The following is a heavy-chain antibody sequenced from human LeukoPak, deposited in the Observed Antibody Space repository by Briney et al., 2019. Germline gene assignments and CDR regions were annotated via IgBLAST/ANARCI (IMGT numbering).Heavy chain of an antibody. CDR2: ISSSSSYI. J-gene: IGHJ4*02. D-gene: IGHD1-26*01. V-gene: IGHV3-21*06. CDR3: ARDLGTNRYSGSYPDAEPNYFDY. Sequence: GGSLRPSCAASGFTFNRHTMNWVRQAPGKGLEWVSSISSSSSYIYYADSVKGRFTISRDNAKNSLSVQMNSLRAEDTAVYYCARDLGTNRYSGSYPDAEPNYFDYWGQGTLVTVSS. CDR1: GFTFNRHT.